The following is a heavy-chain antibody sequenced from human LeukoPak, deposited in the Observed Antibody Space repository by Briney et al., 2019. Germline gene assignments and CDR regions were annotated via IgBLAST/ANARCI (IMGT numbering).Heavy chain of an antibody. J-gene: IGHJ4*02. CDR2: INHSGSS. CDR3: ARGKGSGWTFDY. V-gene: IGHV4-34*01. Sequence: SETLSLTCAVYGGSFSGYYWTWIRQPPGKGLEWIGEINHSGSSNYNPSLKSRVTISVDTSKNQFSLKLSSVTAADTAVYYCARGKGSGWTFDYWGQGTLVTASS. D-gene: IGHD6-19*01. CDR1: GGSFSGYY.